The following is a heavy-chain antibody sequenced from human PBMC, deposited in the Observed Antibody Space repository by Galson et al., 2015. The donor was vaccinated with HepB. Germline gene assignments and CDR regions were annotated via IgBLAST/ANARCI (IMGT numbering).Heavy chain of an antibody. CDR2: MNTNTGKP. J-gene: IGHJ6*03. CDR1: GYTFTDYV. CDR3: ARSPLRFLDWLPYYDYYYMDV. Sequence: SVKVSCKASGYTFTDYVVNWVRQAPGQGLEWMGWMNTNTGKPTYAPDFAGRVVFSLDTSVTTAYLQISSLETDDTAVYYCARSPLRFLDWLPYYDYYYMDVWGEGTTVTVSS. V-gene: IGHV7-4-1*02. D-gene: IGHD3-3*01.